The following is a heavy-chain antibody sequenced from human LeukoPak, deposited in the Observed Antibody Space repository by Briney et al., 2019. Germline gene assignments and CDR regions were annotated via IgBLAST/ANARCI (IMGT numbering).Heavy chain of an antibody. V-gene: IGHV5-51*01. CDR3: AREDGDYWVLVYYYYYMDV. D-gene: IGHD4-17*01. J-gene: IGHJ6*03. Sequence: GESLKISCKGSGYSFTSYWIGWVRQMPGKGLEWMGIIYPGDSDTRYSPSFQGQVTISADKSISTAYLQWSSLKASDTAMYYCAREDGDYWVLVYYYYYMDVWGKGTTVTVSS. CDR1: GYSFTSYW. CDR2: IYPGDSDT.